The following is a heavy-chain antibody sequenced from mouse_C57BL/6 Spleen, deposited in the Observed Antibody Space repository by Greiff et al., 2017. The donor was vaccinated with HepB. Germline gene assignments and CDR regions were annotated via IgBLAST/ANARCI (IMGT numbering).Heavy chain of an antibody. Sequence: QVQLQQSGAELVKPGASVKISCKASGYAFSSYWMNWVKQRPGKGLEWIGQIYPGDGDTNYNGKFKGKATLTADKSSSTAYMQVSSLTSEDAAVYFCARSRYSNYTWYFDVWGTGTTVTVSS. D-gene: IGHD2-5*01. CDR3: ARSRYSNYTWYFDV. J-gene: IGHJ1*03. CDR2: IYPGDGDT. V-gene: IGHV1-80*01. CDR1: GYAFSSYW.